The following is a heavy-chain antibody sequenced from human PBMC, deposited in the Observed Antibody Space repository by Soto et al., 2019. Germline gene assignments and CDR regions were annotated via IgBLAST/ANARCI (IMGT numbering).Heavy chain of an antibody. V-gene: IGHV5-51*01. CDR3: ARHAVPITIFGVVTPRGGYYGMDV. J-gene: IGHJ6*02. CDR1: GYSFTSYL. CDR2: IYPGDSDT. D-gene: IGHD3-3*01. Sequence: PGECLTLSCNGSGYSFTSYLIGWVRQMPGKGLEWMGIIYPGDSDTRYSPSFQGQVTISADKSISTAYLQWSSLKASDTAMYYCARHAVPITIFGVVTPRGGYYGMDVWGQGTTVTVSS.